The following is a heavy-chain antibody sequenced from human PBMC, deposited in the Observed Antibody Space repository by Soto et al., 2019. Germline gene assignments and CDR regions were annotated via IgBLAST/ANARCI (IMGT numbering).Heavy chain of an antibody. J-gene: IGHJ4*02. V-gene: IGHV3-30-3*01. CDR3: ARDPTIIAVAGGV. CDR1: GFTFSSYA. CDR2: ISYDGSNK. D-gene: IGHD6-19*01. Sequence: RLSCAASGFTFSSYAMHWVRQAPGKGLEWVAVISYDGSNKYYADSVKGRFTISRDNSKNTLYLQMNSLRAEDTAVYYCARDPTIIAVAGGVWGQGTLVTVSS.